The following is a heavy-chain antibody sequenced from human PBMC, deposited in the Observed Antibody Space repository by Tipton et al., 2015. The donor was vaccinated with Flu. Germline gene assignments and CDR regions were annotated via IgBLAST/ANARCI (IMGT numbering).Heavy chain of an antibody. D-gene: IGHD3-10*01. CDR2: INHSGST. Sequence: LRLSCAVYGGSFSGYYYWSWIRQPPGKGLEWIGEINHSGSTNYNPSLKSRVTLSVDTSKKQFSLRLTPVSAADTAVYFCAREEAVDHFGSAIHYWGQGTLVTVSS. CDR1: GGSFSGYYY. J-gene: IGHJ4*02. CDR3: AREEAVDHFGSAIHY. V-gene: IGHV4-34*01.